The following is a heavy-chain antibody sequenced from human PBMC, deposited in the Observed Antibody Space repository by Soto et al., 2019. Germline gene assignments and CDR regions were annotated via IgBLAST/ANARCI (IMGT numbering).Heavy chain of an antibody. CDR1: GFSFSNYW. CDR2: IKHDGSDE. J-gene: IGHJ3*01. V-gene: IGHV3-7*01. D-gene: IGHD1-1*01. Sequence: EVQLVESGGGLVQSGGSLRLSCAASGFSFSNYWMAWVRQAPGKGLEWVANIKHDGSDEYYVDSVKGRFTISRDNAKNFLFLQMNSLRGDDTAVYHFAISFSWRYAFHVWGQGTIVTVSS. CDR3: AISFSWRYAFHV.